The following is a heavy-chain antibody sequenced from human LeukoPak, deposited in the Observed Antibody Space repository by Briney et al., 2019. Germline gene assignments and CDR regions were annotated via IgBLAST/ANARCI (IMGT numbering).Heavy chain of an antibody. CDR2: ISSSSSSI. V-gene: IGHV3-21*01. CDR3: ARAGSAGTSGPYYFDS. Sequence: GGSLRLSCAASGLSFRTYEMTWVRQAPGKGLEWVSSISSSSSSIYYVDSLRGRFTISRDNAKSSLYLQMNSLRAEDTAVYYCARAGSAGTSGPYYFDSWGQGTLVTVSS. D-gene: IGHD6-13*01. J-gene: IGHJ4*02. CDR1: GLSFRTYE.